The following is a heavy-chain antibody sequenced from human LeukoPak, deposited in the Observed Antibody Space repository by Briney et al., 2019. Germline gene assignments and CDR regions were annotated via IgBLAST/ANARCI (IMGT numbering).Heavy chain of an antibody. CDR1: GFTLSTFC. Sequence: GGSLRLSCSVSGFTLSTFCMQWPRQAPGKGLVWVSRLSSDGSSTSYADSVKGRFTISRDNAKNTLYLEMNSLRAEDTAVYHCSKVGSGTTRDYWGQGTLVTVSS. V-gene: IGHV3-74*01. J-gene: IGHJ4*02. CDR3: SKVGSGTTRDY. D-gene: IGHD1-14*01. CDR2: LSSDGSST.